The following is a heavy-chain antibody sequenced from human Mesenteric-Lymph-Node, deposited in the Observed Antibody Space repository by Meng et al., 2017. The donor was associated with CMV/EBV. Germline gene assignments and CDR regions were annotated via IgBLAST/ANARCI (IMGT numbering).Heavy chain of an antibody. CDR1: FTFSSYA. D-gene: IGHD3-22*01. CDR2: ISGSGGST. V-gene: IGHV3-23*01. J-gene: IGHJ4*02. Sequence: FTFSSYAMSWVRQAPGKGLEWVSTISGSGGSTYYADSVKGRFTISRDNSKNTLSLQMNSLRAEDTAVYYCAKDRGGYYYDISGPFNFWGQGTLVTVSS. CDR3: AKDRGGYYYDISGPFNF.